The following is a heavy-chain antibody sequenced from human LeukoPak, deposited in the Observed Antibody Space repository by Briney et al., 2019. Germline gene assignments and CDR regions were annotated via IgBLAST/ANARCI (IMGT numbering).Heavy chain of an antibody. CDR3: ARASGYSGYDPFDY. CDR1: GFTFGAYS. V-gene: IGHV3-64*01. Sequence: GGSLRLSCAASGFTFGAYSMHWVRQAPGKGLEYVSAIDGAGDNTFYANSVMGRFTISRDNSKNTLYLQMNTLRAEDTAVYYCARASGYSGYDPFDYWGQGTLVTVSS. D-gene: IGHD5-12*01. J-gene: IGHJ4*02. CDR2: IDGAGDNT.